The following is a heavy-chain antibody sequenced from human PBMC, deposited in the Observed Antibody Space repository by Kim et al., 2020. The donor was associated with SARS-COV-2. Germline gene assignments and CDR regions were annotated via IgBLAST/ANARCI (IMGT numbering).Heavy chain of an antibody. J-gene: IGHJ5*02. CDR3: ARGWSIAARTNWFDP. Sequence: DSVKGRFTISRDNSKNTLYLQMNSLRAEDTAVYYCARGWSIAARTNWFDPWGQGTLVTVSS. V-gene: IGHV3-30*07. D-gene: IGHD6-6*01.